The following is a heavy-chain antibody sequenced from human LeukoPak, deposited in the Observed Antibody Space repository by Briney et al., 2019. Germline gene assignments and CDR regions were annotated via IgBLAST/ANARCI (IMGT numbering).Heavy chain of an antibody. V-gene: IGHV5-10-1*01. Sequence: GASLQISCKGSGYSFTSYWISWVRQLPGKGLEWMGRIDPSDSYTNYSPSFQGHVTISADKSISTAYLQWSSLKASDTAMYYCARHPDYGDYPYYFDYWGQGTLVTVSS. CDR3: ARHPDYGDYPYYFDY. CDR2: IDPSDSYT. CDR1: GYSFTSYW. D-gene: IGHD4-17*01. J-gene: IGHJ4*02.